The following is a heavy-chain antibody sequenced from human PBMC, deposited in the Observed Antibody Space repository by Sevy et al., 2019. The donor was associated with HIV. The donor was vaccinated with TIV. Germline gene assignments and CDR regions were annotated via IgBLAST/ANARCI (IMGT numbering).Heavy chain of an antibody. Sequence: GESLKISCKGSGYSFTSYWIGWGRQMPGKGLEWMGIIYPGDSDTRYSRSFQGQVTISADKSISTAYLQWSSLKASDTAMYYCARHWPGEDIVVEVAALAFDMWGQGTMVTVSS. CDR1: GYSFTSYW. D-gene: IGHD2-15*01. CDR2: IYPGDSDT. V-gene: IGHV5-51*01. J-gene: IGHJ3*02. CDR3: ARHWPGEDIVVEVAALAFDM.